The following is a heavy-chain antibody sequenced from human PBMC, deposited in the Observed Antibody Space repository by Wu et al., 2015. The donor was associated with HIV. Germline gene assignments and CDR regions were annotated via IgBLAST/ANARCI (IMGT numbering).Heavy chain of an antibody. V-gene: IGHV1-2*02. Sequence: QVQLVQSGAEVKKPGASVKVSCKASGYTFTGYYMHWVRQAPGQGLEWMGWINPNSGGTNYAQNFQGRVTTTRYTSISTAYMELSRLRSDDTAVYYCATARYDSSALDYWGQGTLVTVSS. D-gene: IGHD3-22*01. J-gene: IGHJ4*02. CDR1: GYTFTGYY. CDR2: INPNSGGT. CDR3: ATARYDSSALDY.